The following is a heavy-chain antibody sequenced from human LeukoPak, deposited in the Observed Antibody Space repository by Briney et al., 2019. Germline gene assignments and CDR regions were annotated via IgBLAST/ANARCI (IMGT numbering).Heavy chain of an antibody. D-gene: IGHD5/OR15-5a*01. CDR3: ARVYELREEDYYYYYMDV. CDR1: GFTFSDYY. CDR2: ITTSGYTI. Sequence: PGGSLRLSCAASGFTFSDYYMSWIRQAPGKGLEWISYITTSGYTIYYADSVKGRFTISRDNAKNSLYLQMNSLRAEDTALYYCARVYELREEDYYYYYMDVWGKGTTVTVSS. V-gene: IGHV3-11*01. J-gene: IGHJ6*03.